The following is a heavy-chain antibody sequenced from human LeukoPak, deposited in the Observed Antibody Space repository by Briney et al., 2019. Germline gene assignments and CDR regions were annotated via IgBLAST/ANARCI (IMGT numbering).Heavy chain of an antibody. V-gene: IGHV3-23*01. CDR2: ISGSGGKT. Sequence: GGSLRLSCAASGFTFSSYAMSWVRQAPGKGLEWGSGISGSGGKTYYADSVKGRFTISRDNFKNTLYLQMNSLRAEDTAVYYCAKGPAVPAAMKYYYYYMDVWGKGTTVTISS. CDR3: AKGPAVPAAMKYYYYYMDV. J-gene: IGHJ6*03. D-gene: IGHD2-2*01. CDR1: GFTFSSYA.